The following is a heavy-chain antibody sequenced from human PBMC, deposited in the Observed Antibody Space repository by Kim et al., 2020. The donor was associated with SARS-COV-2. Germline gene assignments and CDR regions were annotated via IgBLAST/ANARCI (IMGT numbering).Heavy chain of an antibody. Sequence: ASVKVSCKASGYTFAAYGISWVRQARGQGLQWMGGIGAYNGMSDYGQTFHDRITMTTDISSSTAYLEERSLRSDDTAIYFCARGGRGDHFYNGMDVWGEGTAVIVPS. CDR2: IGAYNGMS. V-gene: IGHV1-18*01. J-gene: IGHJ6*02. CDR3: ARGGRGDHFYNGMDV. D-gene: IGHD2-21*02. CDR1: GYTFAAYG.